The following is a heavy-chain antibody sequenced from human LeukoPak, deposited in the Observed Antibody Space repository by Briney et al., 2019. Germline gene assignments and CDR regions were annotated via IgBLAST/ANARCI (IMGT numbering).Heavy chain of an antibody. D-gene: IGHD3-9*01. V-gene: IGHV4-39*01. CDR1: GGSISSSSYY. Sequence: PSETLSLTCTVSGGSISSSSYYWGWIRQPPGKGLEWIGSIYYSGSTYYNPSLKSRVTISVDTSKNQFSLKLSSVTAADTAVYYCARGQGGSYDILTGDDTRNWFDPWGQGTLVTVSS. CDR2: IYYSGST. CDR3: ARGQGGSYDILTGDDTRNWFDP. J-gene: IGHJ5*02.